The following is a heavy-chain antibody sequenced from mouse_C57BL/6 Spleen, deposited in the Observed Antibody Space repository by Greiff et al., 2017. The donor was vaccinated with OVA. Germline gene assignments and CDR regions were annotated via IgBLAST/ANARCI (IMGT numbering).Heavy chain of an antibody. Sequence: EVMLVESGGDLVKPGGSLKLSCAASGFTFSSYGMSWVRQTPDKRLEWVATISSGGSYTYYPDSVKGRFTISRDNAKNTLYLQMSSLKSEDTAMYYCAGDGYSGFAYWGQGTLVTVSA. V-gene: IGHV5-6*01. CDR2: ISSGGSYT. CDR3: AGDGYSGFAY. J-gene: IGHJ3*01. CDR1: GFTFSSYG. D-gene: IGHD2-3*01.